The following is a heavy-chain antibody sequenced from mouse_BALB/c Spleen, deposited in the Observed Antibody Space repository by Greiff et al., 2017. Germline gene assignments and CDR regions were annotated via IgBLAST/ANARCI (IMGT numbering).Heavy chain of an antibody. CDR3: ARDPSSLGVFAY. CDR2: IWAGGST. J-gene: IGHJ3*01. CDR1: GFSLTSYG. V-gene: IGHV2-9*02. Sequence: VKLMESGPGLVAPSQSLSITCTVSGFSLTSYGVHWVRQPPGKGLEWLGVIWAGGSTNYNSALMSRLSISKDNSKSQVFLKMNSLQTDDTAMYYCARDPSSLGVFAYWGQGTLVTVSA. D-gene: IGHD4-1*01.